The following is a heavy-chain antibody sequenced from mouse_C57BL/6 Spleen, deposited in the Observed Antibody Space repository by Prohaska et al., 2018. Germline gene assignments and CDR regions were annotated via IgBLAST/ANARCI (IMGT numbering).Heavy chain of an antibody. CDR2: INSDGSAI. CDR3: LRYGSYWYFDV. Sequence: EVQLLETGGGLVQPGGSRGLSCEGSGFTFSGFWLSWVRQTPGKTLEWIGDINSDGSAINYAPSIKDRFTIFRDYDKSTLYLQMSNVRSEDTATYFCLRYGSYWYFDVWGTGTTVTVSS. J-gene: IGHJ1*03. V-gene: IGHV11-2*01. CDR1: GFTFSGFW. D-gene: IGHD1-1*02.